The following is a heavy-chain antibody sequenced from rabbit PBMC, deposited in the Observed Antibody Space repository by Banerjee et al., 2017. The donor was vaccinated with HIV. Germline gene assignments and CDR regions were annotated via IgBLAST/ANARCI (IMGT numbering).Heavy chain of an antibody. CDR1: GLDFGASYW. J-gene: IGHJ3*01. D-gene: IGHD8-1*01. CDR3: ARDPYAGGSSDL. Sequence: QQQLEESGGGLVRPGGSLTLTCKASGLDFGASYWICWVRQAPGKGLEWIGCIYTGSGATYYASWVNGRFTISKTSSTTVTLQMTSLTAADTATYFCARDPYAGGSSDLWGQGTLVTVS. CDR2: IYTGSGAT. V-gene: IGHV1S45*01.